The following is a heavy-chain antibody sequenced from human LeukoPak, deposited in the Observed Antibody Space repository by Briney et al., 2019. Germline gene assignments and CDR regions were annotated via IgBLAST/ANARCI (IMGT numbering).Heavy chain of an antibody. CDR1: GFTFSRFT. CDR3: ARALFVEDYDVDH. J-gene: IGHJ4*02. CDR2: ITSTSSYI. D-gene: IGHD4-17*01. V-gene: IGHV3-21*01. Sequence: GGSLRLSCAASGFTFSRFTMNWVRQAPGKGLEWVSSITSTSSYIYYADSVKGRFTISRDNAKKSLYLQMNSLRAEDKAVYYCARALFVEDYDVDHWGPGTLVTVSS.